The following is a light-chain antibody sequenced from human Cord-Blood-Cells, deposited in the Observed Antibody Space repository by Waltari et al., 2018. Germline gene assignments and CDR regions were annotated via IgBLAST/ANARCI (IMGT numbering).Light chain of an antibody. J-gene: IGLJ2*01. CDR1: SRAVGSYNL. CDR2: EGS. CDR3: CSYAGSSTYVV. Sequence: QSALTQPHSVSGSPGQSITISCTGTSRAVGSYNLVSWYQQHPGKAPKPMIQEGSTRPSGVSNRFSGSKSGNTASLTISGLQAEDEADYYCCSYAGSSTYVVFGGGTKLTVL. V-gene: IGLV2-23*01.